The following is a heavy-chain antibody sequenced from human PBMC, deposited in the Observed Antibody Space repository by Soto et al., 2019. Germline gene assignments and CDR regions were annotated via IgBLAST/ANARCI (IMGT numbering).Heavy chain of an antibody. CDR1: GGSISGDYY. D-gene: IGHD2-15*01. V-gene: IGHV4-30-4*08. Sequence: QVRLHESGPGLVKPSQTLSLTCSVSGGSISGDYYWSWIRQSPEKGLEWIGYIYYSGSSYSNPAPKSQLRRPQEPPKNQSSGKLRWWPPADTALFNWAGGGARWPGYFDSWGQGALVAVSS. CDR2: IYYSGSS. CDR3: AGGGARWPGYFDS. J-gene: IGHJ4*02.